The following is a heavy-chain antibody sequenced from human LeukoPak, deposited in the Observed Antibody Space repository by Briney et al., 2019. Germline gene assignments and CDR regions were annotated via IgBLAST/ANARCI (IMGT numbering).Heavy chain of an antibody. D-gene: IGHD5-12*01. CDR3: AGLGLYYYYMDV. CDR2: IYYSGST. CDR1: GGSISSSSYY. V-gene: IGHV4-39*01. Sequence: SETLSLTCTVSGGSISSSSYYWGWIRQPPGKGLEWIGSIYYSGSTYYNPSLKSRVTISVDTSKNQFSLKLSSVTAADTAVYYCAGLGLYYYYMDVWGKGTTVTVSS. J-gene: IGHJ6*03.